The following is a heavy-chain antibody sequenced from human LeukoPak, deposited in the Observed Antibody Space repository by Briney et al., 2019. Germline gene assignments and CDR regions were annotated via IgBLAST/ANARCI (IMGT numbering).Heavy chain of an antibody. J-gene: IGHJ4*02. CDR1: GGSFSGYY. D-gene: IGHD6-6*01. CDR2: INHSGST. Sequence: SETLSLTCAVYGGSFSGYYWSWIRQPPGKGREWIGEINHSGSTNYNPSLKSRVTISVDTSKNQFSLKLSSVAAADTAVYYCARGLGSSDAYWGQGTLVTVSS. V-gene: IGHV4-34*01. CDR3: ARGLGSSDAY.